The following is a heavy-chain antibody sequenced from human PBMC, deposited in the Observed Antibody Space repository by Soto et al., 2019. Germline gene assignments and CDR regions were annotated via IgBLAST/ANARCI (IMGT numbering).Heavy chain of an antibody. Sequence: PGGSLRLSCAASGFTFSSAWMNWVRQAPGKGLEWVGRIKSKTDGGTTDYAAPVKGRFTISRDDSKNTLYLQMNSLKTEDTAVYYCTTEMGALDAFDIWGQGTMVTVSS. CDR2: IKSKTDGGTT. J-gene: IGHJ3*02. CDR3: TTEMGALDAFDI. V-gene: IGHV3-15*07. CDR1: GFTFSSAW. D-gene: IGHD1-26*01.